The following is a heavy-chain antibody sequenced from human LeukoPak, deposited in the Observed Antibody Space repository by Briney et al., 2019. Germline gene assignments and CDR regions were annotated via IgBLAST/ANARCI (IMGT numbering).Heavy chain of an antibody. J-gene: IGHJ6*03. D-gene: IGHD3-22*01. CDR1: GFTFSSYE. CDR3: ARSRSGYQMTQYYYYMDV. V-gene: IGHV3-48*03. CDR2: ISSSGSTI. Sequence: GGSLRLSCAASGFTFSSYEMIWVRQAPGKGLEGVSYISSSGSTIHYADSVKGRFTISRDNAKNSLYLQMSSLRAEDTAVYYCARSRSGYQMTQYYYYMDVWGKGTTVTIS.